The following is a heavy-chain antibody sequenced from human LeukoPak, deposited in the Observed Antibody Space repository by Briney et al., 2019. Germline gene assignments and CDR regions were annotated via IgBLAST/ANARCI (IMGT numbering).Heavy chain of an antibody. Sequence: GRSLRLSCAASGFTFSSYSMNWVRQAPGKGLEWVSYISSSSSTIYYADSVKGRFTISRDNAKNSLYLQMNSLRAEDTAVYYCAREGRGETGNLFDYWGQGTLVTVSS. D-gene: IGHD3-10*01. CDR1: GFTFSSYS. CDR3: AREGRGETGNLFDY. V-gene: IGHV3-48*01. CDR2: ISSSSSTI. J-gene: IGHJ4*02.